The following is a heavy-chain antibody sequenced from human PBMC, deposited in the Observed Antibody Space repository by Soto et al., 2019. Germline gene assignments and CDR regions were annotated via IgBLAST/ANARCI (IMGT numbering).Heavy chain of an antibody. J-gene: IGHJ4*02. D-gene: IGHD3-10*01. CDR3: ARGFYKATTRIDDN. Sequence: GASVKVSCKASGYTFTAYYLHWVRQAPGQGLEWMGWINPNSATTKYVGKFQGRVTMTRDTSISTAYMELTDLRSDDTAVYYCARGFYKATTRIDDNWGQGSLVT. V-gene: IGHV1-2*02. CDR2: INPNSATT. CDR1: GYTFTAYY.